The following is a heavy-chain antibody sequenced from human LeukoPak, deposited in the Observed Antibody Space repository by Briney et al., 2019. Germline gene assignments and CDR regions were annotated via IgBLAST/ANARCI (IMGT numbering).Heavy chain of an antibody. Sequence: SGGSLRLSSAASAFTFSSYGMHWVRQAPGKELEWVAVISYDGSNKYYADSVKGRFTISRDNSKNTLYLQMNSPRAEDTVVYYCGKELRGYSYGLRNNWFDPWGQGTLVTVSS. V-gene: IGHV3-30*18. J-gene: IGHJ5*02. D-gene: IGHD5-18*01. CDR3: GKELRGYSYGLRNNWFDP. CDR2: ISYDGSNK. CDR1: AFTFSSYG.